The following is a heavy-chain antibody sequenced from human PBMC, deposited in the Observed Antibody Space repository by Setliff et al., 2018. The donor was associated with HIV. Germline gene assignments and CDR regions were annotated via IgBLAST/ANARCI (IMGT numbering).Heavy chain of an antibody. CDR1: GYTFTNNG. CDR3: ARVQVGDPYYSYYYMDF. D-gene: IGHD2-8*02. V-gene: IGHV1-18*01. Sequence: GASVKVSCKASGYTFTNNGINWVRQAPGHGLEWMGWISGDNGNTKYAQKLQGRVTMTTDTSTSTAYMELRNLRSDDTAVYYCARVQVGDPYYSYYYMDFWGEGTTVTVSS. J-gene: IGHJ6*03. CDR2: ISGDNGNT.